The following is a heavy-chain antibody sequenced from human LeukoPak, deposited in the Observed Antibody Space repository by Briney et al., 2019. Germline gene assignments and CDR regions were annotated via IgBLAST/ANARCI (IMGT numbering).Heavy chain of an antibody. Sequence: SETLSLTCTVSGGSISSGDYYWSWIRQPPGKGLEWIGYIYYSGSTYYNPSLKSRVTISVDTSKNQFSLKLSSVTAADTAVYYCARARITMVRGVTDDYWGQGTLVTVSS. D-gene: IGHD3-10*01. CDR2: IYYSGST. CDR3: ARARITMVRGVTDDY. CDR1: GGSISSGDYY. J-gene: IGHJ4*02. V-gene: IGHV4-30-4*08.